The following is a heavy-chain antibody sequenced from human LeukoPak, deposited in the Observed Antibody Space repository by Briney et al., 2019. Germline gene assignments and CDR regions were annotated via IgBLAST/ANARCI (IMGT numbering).Heavy chain of an antibody. V-gene: IGHV4-4*07. CDR1: GGSISSYY. D-gene: IGHD3-3*01. CDR2: IYTSGST. Sequence: SETLSLTCTVSGGSISSYYWSWIRQPAGNGLEWIGRIYTSGSTNYNPSLKSRVTMSVDTSKNQFSLKLSSVTAADTAVYYCARGIGNRFLEWYNWFDPWGQGTLVTVSS. J-gene: IGHJ5*02. CDR3: ARGIGNRFLEWYNWFDP.